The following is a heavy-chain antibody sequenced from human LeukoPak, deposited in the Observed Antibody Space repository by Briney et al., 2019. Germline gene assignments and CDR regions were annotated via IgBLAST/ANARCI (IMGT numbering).Heavy chain of an antibody. CDR2: IYYSGST. J-gene: IGHJ5*02. D-gene: IGHD4-11*01. V-gene: IGHV4-31*03. CDR1: GGSISSGGYY. Sequence: SETLSLTCTVSGGSISSGGYYWSWIRQHPGKGLEWIGYIYYSGSTYYNPSLKSRVTISLDTSKNQFSLKLSSVTAADTAVYYCATLTTVTGWFDPWGQGTLVTVSS. CDR3: ATLTTVTGWFDP.